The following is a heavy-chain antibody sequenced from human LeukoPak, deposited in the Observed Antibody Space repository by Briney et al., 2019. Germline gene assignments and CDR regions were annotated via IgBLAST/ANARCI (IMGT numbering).Heavy chain of an antibody. CDR3: ARDPFGYYYDSSGPPGY. D-gene: IGHD3-22*01. CDR1: GYTFTSYG. J-gene: IGHJ4*02. Sequence: ASVKVSCKASGYTFTSYGISWVRQAPGQGLEWMGWISAYNGNTNYAQKLQGRVTVTTDTSTSTAYMELRSLRSDDTAVYYCARDPFGYYYDSSGPPGYWGQGTLVTVSS. CDR2: ISAYNGNT. V-gene: IGHV1-18*04.